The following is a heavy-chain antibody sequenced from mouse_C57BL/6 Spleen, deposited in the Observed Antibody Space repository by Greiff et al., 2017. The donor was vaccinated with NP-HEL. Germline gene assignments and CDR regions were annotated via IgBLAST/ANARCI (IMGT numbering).Heavy chain of an antibody. V-gene: IGHV1-7*01. CDR3: ARSKDYYGSSFSFYAMDY. J-gene: IGHJ4*01. Sequence: QVQLQQSGAELAKPGASVKLSCKASGYTFTSYWMHWVKQRPGQGLEWIGYINPSSGYTKYNQKFKDKATLTADKSSSTAYMQLSSLTYEDSAVYYCARSKDYYGSSFSFYAMDYWGQGTSVTVSS. D-gene: IGHD1-1*01. CDR1: GYTFTSYW. CDR2: INPSSGYT.